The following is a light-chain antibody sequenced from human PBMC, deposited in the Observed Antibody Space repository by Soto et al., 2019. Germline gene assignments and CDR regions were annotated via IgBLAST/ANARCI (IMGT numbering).Light chain of an antibody. CDR3: QQYGRSPLMYT. Sequence: EIVLTQSPGTLSLSPGERATLSCRASQSVSSNFLAWYQQKPGQAPRLLIYGASTRAAGVPDRFSGSGSGTDFTLTITRLEPEDFAVYYCQQYGRSPLMYTFGQGTKL. CDR1: QSVSSNF. J-gene: IGKJ2*01. V-gene: IGKV3-20*01. CDR2: GAS.